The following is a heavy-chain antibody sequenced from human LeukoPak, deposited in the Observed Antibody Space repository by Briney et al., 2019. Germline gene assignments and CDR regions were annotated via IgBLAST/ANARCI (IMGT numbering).Heavy chain of an antibody. V-gene: IGHV4-34*01. CDR2: INHSGST. J-gene: IGHJ3*02. Sequence: PSETLSLACAVYGGSFSGYYWSWIRQPPGKGLEWIGEINHSGSTNYNPSLKSRVTISVDTSKNQFSLKLSSVTAADTAVYYCARSPTRAFDIWGQGTMVTVSS. CDR3: ARSPTRAFDI. CDR1: GGSFSGYY.